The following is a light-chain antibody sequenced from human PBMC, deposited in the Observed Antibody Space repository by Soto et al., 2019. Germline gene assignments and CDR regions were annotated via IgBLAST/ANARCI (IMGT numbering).Light chain of an antibody. CDR2: DVT. V-gene: IGLV2-14*03. CDR3: SLSTSSNTVI. CDR1: SSDVGGYNY. J-gene: IGLJ2*01. Sequence: QSALTQPASVSGSPGQSITISCTGTSSDVGGYNYISWYQQHPRKAPKFITYDVTNRPSRVSNRFSGARSGNTASLTISARQAKDQADYYCSLSTSSNTVIFGGGTKLTVL.